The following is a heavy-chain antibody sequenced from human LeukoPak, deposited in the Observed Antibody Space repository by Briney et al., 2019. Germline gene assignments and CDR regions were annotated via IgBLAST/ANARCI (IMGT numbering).Heavy chain of an antibody. CDR1: GGSFSGYY. Sequence: PSETLSLTCAVYGGSFSGYYWSWIRQPPGKGLEWIGEINHSGSTNYNPSLKSRVTISVDTSKNQFSLKLSSVTAADTAVYYCARSGDNGFDPWGQGTLVTVSS. CDR2: INHSGST. D-gene: IGHD3-10*01. CDR3: ARSGDNGFDP. V-gene: IGHV4-34*01. J-gene: IGHJ5*02.